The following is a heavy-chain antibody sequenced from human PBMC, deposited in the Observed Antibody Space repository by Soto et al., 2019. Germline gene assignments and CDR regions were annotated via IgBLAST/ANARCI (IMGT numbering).Heavy chain of an antibody. CDR2: ISFDGSNR. V-gene: IGHV3-30*18. CDR1: GFTFSNYA. D-gene: IGHD2-15*01. Sequence: GGSLRLSCAASGFTFSNYAMHWVRQAPGKGLEWVAIISFDGSNRFYRDSVKGRFTISRDNSKNTLYLEMSSLRAEDTAVYFCAKDLSYCSGAGCYQHDGSDKWGQGTLVTVSS. CDR3: AKDLSYCSGAGCYQHDGSDK. J-gene: IGHJ4*02.